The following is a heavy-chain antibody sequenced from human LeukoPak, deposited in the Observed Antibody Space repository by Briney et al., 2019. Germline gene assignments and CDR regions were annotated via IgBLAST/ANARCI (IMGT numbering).Heavy chain of an antibody. CDR1: GDSLSRSS. CDR3: VRHWVHDFGGSDWYFDL. V-gene: IGHV4-59*08. CDR2: MFYGGTT. D-gene: IGHD4-23*01. Sequence: PSQTLSLTCTVSGDSLSRSSWSWIRQSPGGGLEWIGYMFYGGTTNHNPSLKGRVTMSMGTSKDQFSLSLSSVTAADTAVYFCVRHWVHDFGGSDWYFDLWGRGTLVTVSS. J-gene: IGHJ2*01.